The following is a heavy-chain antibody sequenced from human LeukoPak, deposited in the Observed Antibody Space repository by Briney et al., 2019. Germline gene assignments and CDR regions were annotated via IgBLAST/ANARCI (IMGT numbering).Heavy chain of an antibody. Sequence: GASVKVSCKASEYTFTCYYMHWVRQAPGQGLEWMGWINPNSGGTNYAQKFQGRVTMTTDTSISTAYMEVSRLRSDDTAVYYCARVRIGQQLDKYYYYAMDVWGQGTTVTVSS. CDR1: EYTFTCYY. CDR3: ARVRIGQQLDKYYYYAMDV. J-gene: IGHJ6*02. D-gene: IGHD6-13*01. CDR2: INPNSGGT. V-gene: IGHV1-2*02.